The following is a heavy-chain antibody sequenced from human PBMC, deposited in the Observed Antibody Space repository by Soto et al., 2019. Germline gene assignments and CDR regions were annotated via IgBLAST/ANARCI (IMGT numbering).Heavy chain of an antibody. CDR3: ANESGRTRGMDV. CDR1: GGTFSSYV. V-gene: IGHV1-69*18. J-gene: IGHJ6*02. D-gene: IGHD2-8*01. Sequence: QVQAVQSGAEVKKPGSSVKVSCKASGGTFSSYVISWVRQAPGQGLEWMGRIIPIFGTANYAQKFQGRVTITAEESTSTAYMELSSLRSEDTAVYYCANESGRTRGMDVWGQGTTITVSS. CDR2: IIPIFGTA.